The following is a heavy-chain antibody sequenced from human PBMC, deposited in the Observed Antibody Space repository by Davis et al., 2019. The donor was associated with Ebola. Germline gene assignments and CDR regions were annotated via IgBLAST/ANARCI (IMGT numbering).Heavy chain of an antibody. CDR3: ARVNEGWQLLPNDYSNSRYYGMDV. V-gene: IGHV3-11*01. CDR1: GFTFSDYY. J-gene: IGHJ6*02. D-gene: IGHD4-11*01. CDR2: ISSSGSTI. Sequence: PGGSLRLSCAASGFTFSDYYMSWIRQAPGKGLEWVSYISSSGSTIYYADSVKGRFTISRDNAKNSLYLQMNSLRAEDTAVYYCARVNEGWQLLPNDYSNSRYYGMDVWGQGTTVTVSS.